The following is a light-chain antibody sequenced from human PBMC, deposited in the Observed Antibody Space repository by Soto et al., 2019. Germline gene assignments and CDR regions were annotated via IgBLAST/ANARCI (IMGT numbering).Light chain of an antibody. Sequence: EIVLTQSPGTLSLSPGEIATLSCRASQSVSSRYLAWYQQKPGQAPRLLIYGASTRATGIPDRFSGSGSGTDFTLTISRLEPEDFAVYYCLRYGYSQTFGQGTKVEIK. J-gene: IGKJ1*01. CDR3: LRYGYSQT. CDR1: QSVSSRY. V-gene: IGKV3-20*01. CDR2: GAS.